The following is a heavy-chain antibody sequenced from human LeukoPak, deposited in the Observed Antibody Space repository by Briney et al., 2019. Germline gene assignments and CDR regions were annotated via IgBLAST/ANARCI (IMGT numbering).Heavy chain of an antibody. CDR2: ISAYNGNT. J-gene: IGHJ4*02. D-gene: IGHD3-22*01. V-gene: IGHV1-18*01. CDR3: ARDLTDLYYYDSSGSSFDY. Sequence: ASVTVSCTASGYTFTSYGISWVRQTPGQGLEWMGWISAYNGNTNYAQKLQGRVTMTTDTSTSTAYMELRSLRSDDTAVYYCARDLTDLYYYDSSGSSFDYWGQGTLVTVSS. CDR1: GYTFTSYG.